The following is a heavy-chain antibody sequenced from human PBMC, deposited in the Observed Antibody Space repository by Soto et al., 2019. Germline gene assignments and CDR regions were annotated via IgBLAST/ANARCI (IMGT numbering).Heavy chain of an antibody. CDR3: AKDRESYSFFDE. D-gene: IGHD1-26*01. V-gene: IGHV3-30-3*01. J-gene: IGHJ4*02. CDR1: GFTFSSYA. Sequence: GGSLRLSCAASGFTFSSYAMHWVRQAPGKGLEWVAVISYDGSNKYYADSVKGRFTISRDNSKNTLYLQMNSLRAEDTAVYYWAKDRESYSFFDEWGQGHLVTV. CDR2: ISYDGSNK.